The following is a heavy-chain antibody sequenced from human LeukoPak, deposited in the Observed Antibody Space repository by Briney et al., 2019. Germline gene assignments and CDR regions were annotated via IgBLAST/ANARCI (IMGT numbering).Heavy chain of an antibody. D-gene: IGHD5-18*01. V-gene: IGHV4-59*12. Sequence: SETLSLTCTVSGGSISSYYWSWIRQPPGKGLEWIGYIYYSGSTNYNPSLKSRVTISVDTSKNQFSLKLSSVTAADTAVYYCAREHVDTHAYWGQGTLVTVSS. CDR3: AREHVDTHAY. CDR1: GGSISSYY. CDR2: IYYSGST. J-gene: IGHJ4*02.